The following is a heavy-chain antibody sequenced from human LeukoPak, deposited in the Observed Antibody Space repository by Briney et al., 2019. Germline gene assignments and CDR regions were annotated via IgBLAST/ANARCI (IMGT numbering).Heavy chain of an antibody. CDR2: ISGSAGST. Sequence: AGGSLRLSCAASGFTFSSYAMSWVRQAPGKGLEWVSTISGSAGSTYSADSVKGRFTISRDNSKSTLYLQMKSLRVDDTAVYYCAKQESDWGQGTLVIVSS. J-gene: IGHJ4*02. CDR1: GFTFSSYA. CDR3: AKQESD. V-gene: IGHV3-23*01.